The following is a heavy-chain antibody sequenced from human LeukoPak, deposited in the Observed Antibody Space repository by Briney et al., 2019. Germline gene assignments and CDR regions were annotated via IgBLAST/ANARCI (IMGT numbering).Heavy chain of an antibody. Sequence: GGSLRLSCAASGFTFSSYGMSWVRQAPGKGLEWVSGIIPSGHTTYYADSVRGRFTISRDNSKNTLYLQMNSLRGEDTAVYYCAKDSCGGECYYFDYWGQGILVSVSS. J-gene: IGHJ4*02. V-gene: IGHV3-23*01. CDR3: AKDSCGGECYYFDY. CDR1: GFTFSSYG. D-gene: IGHD2-21*01. CDR2: IIPSGHTT.